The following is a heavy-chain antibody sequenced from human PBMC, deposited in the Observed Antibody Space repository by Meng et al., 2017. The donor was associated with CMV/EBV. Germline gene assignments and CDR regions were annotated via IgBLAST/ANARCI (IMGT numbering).Heavy chain of an antibody. CDR2: ISYDGSNK. J-gene: IGHJ6*02. D-gene: IGHD6-13*01. CDR3: ARVLYSSSWYFVDYYYYYGMDV. CDR1: GFTSTSYA. Sequence: GRSLRLSCAASGFTSTSYAMHWVRPAPGKGLEWVAVISYDGSNKYYADSVKGRFTISRDNSKNTLYLQMNSLRAEDTAVYYCARVLYSSSWYFVDYYYYYGMDVWGQGTTVTVSS. V-gene: IGHV3-30-3*01.